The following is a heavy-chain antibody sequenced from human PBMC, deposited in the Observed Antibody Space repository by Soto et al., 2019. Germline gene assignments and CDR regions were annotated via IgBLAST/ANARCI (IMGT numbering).Heavy chain of an antibody. CDR2: INSDGSTI. Sequence: GGSLRLSCAASGFTFGPFWMHWVRQAPGKGLVWLSHINSDGSTIVYADSVKGRFTISRDNAKNKLYLQMNSLRVEDTAVYYCARESRFLEWLSLNWFDPWGQGTLVTVSS. CDR1: GFTFGPFW. J-gene: IGHJ5*02. D-gene: IGHD3-3*01. V-gene: IGHV3-74*01. CDR3: ARESRFLEWLSLNWFDP.